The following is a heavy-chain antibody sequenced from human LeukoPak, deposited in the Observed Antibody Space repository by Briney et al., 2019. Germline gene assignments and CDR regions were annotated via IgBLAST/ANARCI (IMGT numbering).Heavy chain of an antibody. CDR3: AKDRHRIVGAIGAFDI. Sequence: GGSLRLSCAASGFTFSSYGMHWVRQAPGKGLEWVAFIRYDGSNKYYADSVKGRFTISRDNSKNTLYLQMNSLRAEDTAVYYCAKDRHRIVGAIGAFDIWGQGTMVTVSS. V-gene: IGHV3-30*02. CDR1: GFTFSSYG. D-gene: IGHD1-26*01. J-gene: IGHJ3*02. CDR2: IRYDGSNK.